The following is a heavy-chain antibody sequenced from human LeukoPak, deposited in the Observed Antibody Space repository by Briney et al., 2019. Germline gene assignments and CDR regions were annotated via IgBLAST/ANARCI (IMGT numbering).Heavy chain of an antibody. CDR3: ARLGGCTTTSCYVHWFGP. Sequence: RPSETLSLTCAVSGGSLTGYYWSWIRQPPGKGLEWIGYIFYSGSTNYNPSLKSRVTISVDTSKNQFSLKLYSVTAADTAVYFCARLGGCTTTSCYVHWFGPWGQGTLVTVSS. V-gene: IGHV4-59*01. CDR2: IFYSGST. J-gene: IGHJ5*02. CDR1: GGSLTGYY. D-gene: IGHD2-2*01.